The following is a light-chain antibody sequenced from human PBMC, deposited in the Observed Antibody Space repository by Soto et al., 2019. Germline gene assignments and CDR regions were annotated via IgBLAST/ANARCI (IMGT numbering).Light chain of an antibody. J-gene: IGKJ2*01. CDR1: QSVLNTSNKKNY. Sequence: DIVMTQSPDSLTVSLGETATINCKSSQSVLNTSNKKNYISWFQQKSGRPPKLLIYWASTRESGVPDRFSGSGSETDVTLTINNVQAEDGAVYYCQQYYSTVKYSFGQGTKLDIK. CDR3: QQYYSTVKYS. V-gene: IGKV4-1*01. CDR2: WAS.